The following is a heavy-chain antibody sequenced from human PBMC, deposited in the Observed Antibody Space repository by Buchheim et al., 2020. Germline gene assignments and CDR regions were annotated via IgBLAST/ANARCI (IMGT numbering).Heavy chain of an antibody. CDR1: GGSISSSRYY. CDR2: IHYTGST. D-gene: IGHD5-18*01. CDR3: ARANTYGYPKAFDY. Sequence: QLQLQESGPGLVKPSETLSLTCTVSGGSISSSRYYWGWVRQPPGKGLEWIGNIHYTGSTYDNPSLKSRVTLSVDTSRNQFSLQLSSVTAADTAIYYCARANTYGYPKAFDYRGQGTL. V-gene: IGHV4-39*07. J-gene: IGHJ4*02.